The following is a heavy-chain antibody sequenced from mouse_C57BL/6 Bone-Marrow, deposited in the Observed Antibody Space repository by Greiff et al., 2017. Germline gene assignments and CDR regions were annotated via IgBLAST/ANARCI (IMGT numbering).Heavy chain of an antibody. J-gene: IGHJ1*03. Sequence: VQLQQSGPELVKPGASVKISCKASGYAFSSSWMNWVKQRPGKGLEWIGRIYPGDGDTNYNGKFKGKATLTADKSSSTAYMQRSSLTAEDSAVYFCARVTTVVAPNFDVWGTGTTVTVSS. CDR3: ARVTTVVAPNFDV. V-gene: IGHV1-82*01. CDR2: IYPGDGDT. D-gene: IGHD1-1*01. CDR1: GYAFSSSW.